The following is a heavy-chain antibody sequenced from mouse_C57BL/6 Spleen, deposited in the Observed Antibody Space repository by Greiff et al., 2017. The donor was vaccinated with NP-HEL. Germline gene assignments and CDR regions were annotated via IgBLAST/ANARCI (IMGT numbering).Heavy chain of an antibody. J-gene: IGHJ3*01. V-gene: IGHV6-6*01. D-gene: IGHD1-1*01. CDR3: TRFYGRIFAWFAY. CDR2: IRNKANNHAT. CDR1: GFTFSDAW. Sequence: DVQLVESGGGLVQPGGSMKLSCAASGFTFSDAWMDWVRQSPEKGLEWVAEIRNKANNHATYYAESVKGRFTISRDDSKSSVYLQMNSLRAEDTGIYYCTRFYGRIFAWFAYWGQGTLVTVSA.